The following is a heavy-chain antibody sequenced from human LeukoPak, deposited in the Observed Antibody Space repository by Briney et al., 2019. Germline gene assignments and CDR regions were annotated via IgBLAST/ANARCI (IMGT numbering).Heavy chain of an antibody. CDR3: ARDRGITIFGVVGGWFDP. D-gene: IGHD3-3*01. CDR1: GFSFDDYA. V-gene: IGHV3-11*04. J-gene: IGHJ5*02. CDR2: ISSSGSTI. Sequence: GGSLRLSCAASGFSFDDYAMHWIRQASGKGLEWVSYISSSGSTIYYADSVKGRFTISRDNAKNSLYLQMNSLRAEDTAVYYCARDRGITIFGVVGGWFDPWGQGTLVTVSS.